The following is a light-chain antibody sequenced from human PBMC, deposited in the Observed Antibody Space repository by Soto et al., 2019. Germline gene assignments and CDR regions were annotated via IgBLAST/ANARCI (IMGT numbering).Light chain of an antibody. J-gene: IGKJ4*01. CDR1: QSSNYW. Sequence: DIQMTQSPSTLSASVGDRATITCRASQSSNYWLAWYQQKPGKAPKLLIYDASTLQSGVPSRFSGSGSGTEYTLTISSLQPDDFATYYCQQFNSYPLTFGGGTKLEI. CDR3: QQFNSYPLT. V-gene: IGKV1-5*01. CDR2: DAS.